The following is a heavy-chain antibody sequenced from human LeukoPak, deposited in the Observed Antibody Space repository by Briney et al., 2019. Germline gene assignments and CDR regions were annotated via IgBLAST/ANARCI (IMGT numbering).Heavy chain of an antibody. V-gene: IGHV3-33*06. Sequence: GGSLRLSCAASGFTFSTYGMHWVRQTPGKGLEWVAVIWYDGSNKDYADSVKGRFTISRDNSKNTLYLQMNSLRAEDTAVYYCAKDGYSGYDYRFAYWGQGTLVTVSS. CDR1: GFTFSTYG. CDR3: AKDGYSGYDYRFAY. J-gene: IGHJ4*02. CDR2: IWYDGSNK. D-gene: IGHD5-12*01.